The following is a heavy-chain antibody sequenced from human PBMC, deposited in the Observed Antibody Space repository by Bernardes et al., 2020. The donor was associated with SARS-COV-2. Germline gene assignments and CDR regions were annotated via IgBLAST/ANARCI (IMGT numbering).Heavy chain of an antibody. CDR1: GFTVSNCW. D-gene: IGHD2-21*02. J-gene: IGHJ4*02. CDR2: INRDGPRP. CDR3: ARGTCCDGDCSKTPPEV. Sequence: GGSLRLSCAASGFTVSNCWMHWVRQAPGKGLVWVSRINRDGPRPNYADSVKGRFTISRDNAKNTLYLQMNSLRAEDTAVYYCARGTCCDGDCSKTPPEVWGQGILVSVSS. V-gene: IGHV3-74*01.